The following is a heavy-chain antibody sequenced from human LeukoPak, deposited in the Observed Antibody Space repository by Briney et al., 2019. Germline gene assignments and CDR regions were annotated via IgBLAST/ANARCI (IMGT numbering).Heavy chain of an antibody. J-gene: IGHJ4*02. CDR2: IYYSGST. Sequence: PSETLSLTCTVSGGSISSYYWSWIRQPPGKGLEWIGYIYYSGSTNYNPSLKSRVTISVDTSKNQISLKLSSVTAADTAVYYCAREGSGSGYYYLHYWGQGTLVTVSS. V-gene: IGHV4-59*01. D-gene: IGHD3-22*01. CDR3: AREGSGSGYYYLHY. CDR1: GGSISSYY.